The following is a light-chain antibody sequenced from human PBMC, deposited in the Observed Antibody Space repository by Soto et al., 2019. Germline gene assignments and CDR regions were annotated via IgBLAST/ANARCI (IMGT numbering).Light chain of an antibody. CDR3: QQRSNWPLT. V-gene: IGKV3-11*01. Sequence: EIVLTQSPATLSLSPGERGTLSCRASQSFSSSLAWYQQKPGQAPRLLIYDASNRATGIPARLSGSGSGTDFTLTISSLEPEDFAVYYCQQRSNWPLTFGGGTKVEIK. J-gene: IGKJ4*01. CDR2: DAS. CDR1: QSFSSS.